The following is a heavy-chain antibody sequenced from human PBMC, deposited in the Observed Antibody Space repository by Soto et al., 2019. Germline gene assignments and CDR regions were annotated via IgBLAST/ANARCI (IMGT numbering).Heavy chain of an antibody. Sequence: QITLKESGPTLVTPTQTLTLTCTFSGFSLSTSGVGVGWIRQPPGKALEWLALIYWDDDKRYSPSLKSRLTITKDTSKNQVVLTMTNMDPVDTATYYCAHRRHWRSGWVPTRTYPFDYWGQGTLVTVSS. CDR1: GFSLSTSGVG. CDR2: IYWDDDK. J-gene: IGHJ4*02. D-gene: IGHD6-19*01. V-gene: IGHV2-5*02. CDR3: AHRRHWRSGWVPTRTYPFDY.